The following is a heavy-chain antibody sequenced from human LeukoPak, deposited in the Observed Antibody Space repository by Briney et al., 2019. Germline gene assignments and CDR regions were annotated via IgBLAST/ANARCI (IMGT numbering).Heavy chain of an antibody. Sequence: GGSLKLSCAASGFTFSGSAMHWVRQASGKGLEWVGRIRSKANSYATAYAASVKGRFTISRDDSKNTAYLQMNSLKTEDTAVYYCTRRDLNFDYWGQGTLVTVSS. CDR2: IRSKANSYAT. V-gene: IGHV3-73*01. CDR3: TRRDLNFDY. J-gene: IGHJ4*02. CDR1: GFTFSGSA.